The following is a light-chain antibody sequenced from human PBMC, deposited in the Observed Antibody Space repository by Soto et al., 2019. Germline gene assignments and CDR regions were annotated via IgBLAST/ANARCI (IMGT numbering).Light chain of an antibody. CDR3: QQYTQWPIT. CDR2: GIS. CDR1: QSVNSN. Sequence: EILITQSPFTLSVSPGEGATLSCRSSQSVNSNYLAWYQQKPGQAPRLLIYGISSRATGISDRFSGSGSGTEFTLTISSLQPEDFAVYYCQQYTQWPITFGQGTRLEIK. V-gene: IGKV3D-15*01. J-gene: IGKJ5*01.